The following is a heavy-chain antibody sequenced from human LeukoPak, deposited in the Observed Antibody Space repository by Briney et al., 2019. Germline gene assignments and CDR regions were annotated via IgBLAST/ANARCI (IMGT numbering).Heavy chain of an antibody. Sequence: GGSLRLSCAASGFTFSSYAMSWVRQAPGKGLEWVSAISGSGGSTYYADSVKGRFTISRDNSKNTLYLQMSSLRAEDTAVYYCAKVTAAAGISGYDAFDIWGQGTMVTVSS. CDR1: GFTFSSYA. V-gene: IGHV3-23*01. D-gene: IGHD6-13*01. CDR3: AKVTAAAGISGYDAFDI. CDR2: ISGSGGST. J-gene: IGHJ3*02.